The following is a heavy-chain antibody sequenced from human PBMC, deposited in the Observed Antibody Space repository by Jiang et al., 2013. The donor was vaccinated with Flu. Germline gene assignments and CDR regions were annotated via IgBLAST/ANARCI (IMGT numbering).Heavy chain of an antibody. J-gene: IGHJ6*02. Sequence: GTANYAQKFQGRVTITADESTSTAYMELSSLRSEDTAVYYCAGRDTAMVPSYYYYGMDVWGQGTTVTVSS. D-gene: IGHD5-18*01. V-gene: IGHV1-69*01. CDR2: GTA. CDR3: AGRDTAMVPSYYYYGMDV.